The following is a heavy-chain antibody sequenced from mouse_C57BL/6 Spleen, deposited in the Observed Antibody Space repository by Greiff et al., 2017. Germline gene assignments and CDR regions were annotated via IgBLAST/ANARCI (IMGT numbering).Heavy chain of an antibody. V-gene: IGHV5-4*01. J-gene: IGHJ3*01. D-gene: IGHD4-1*01. Sequence: EVQRVESGGGLVKPGGSLKLSCAASGFTFSSYAMSWVRQTPEKRLEWVATISDGGSYTYYPDNVKGRFTISRDNAKNNLYLQMSHLKSEDTAMYYCARDQGTGTSRFAYWGQGTLVTVSA. CDR1: GFTFSSYA. CDR3: ARDQGTGTSRFAY. CDR2: ISDGGSYT.